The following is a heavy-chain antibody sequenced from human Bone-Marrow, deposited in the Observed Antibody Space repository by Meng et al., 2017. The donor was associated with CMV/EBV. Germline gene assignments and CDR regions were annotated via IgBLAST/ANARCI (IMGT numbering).Heavy chain of an antibody. CDR1: GFTFRIYW. Sequence: GGSLRLSCAASGFTFRIYWMTWVRQAPGKGPEWVANIKQDGSEDYYVDSVQGRFTISRDNAKNSLYLQMDDLRGEGTAVYYCARFKYCSSTSCHRYLYSGLDVWGQGTTVTVSS. CDR3: ARFKYCSSTSCHRYLYSGLDV. CDR2: IKQDGSED. D-gene: IGHD2-2*01. J-gene: IGHJ6*02. V-gene: IGHV3-7*01.